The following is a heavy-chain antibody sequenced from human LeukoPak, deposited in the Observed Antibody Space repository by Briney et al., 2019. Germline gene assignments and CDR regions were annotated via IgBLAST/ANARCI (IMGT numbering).Heavy chain of an antibody. CDR1: GFTFIDYY. CDR3: ARGPPFGESDY. J-gene: IGHJ4*02. V-gene: IGHV1-2*02. Sequence: GTSVTVSCKASGFTFIDYYLHWVRQAPGQGLEWMGWINPNSGGTNYGQRFQGRVTMTRDTSISAAYMEFSGVTSDDTAVYYCARGPPFGESDYWGQGTLVTVSS. CDR2: INPNSGGT. D-gene: IGHD3-10*01.